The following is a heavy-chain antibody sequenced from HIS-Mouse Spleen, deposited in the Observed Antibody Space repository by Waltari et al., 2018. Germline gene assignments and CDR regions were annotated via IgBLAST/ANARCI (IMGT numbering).Heavy chain of an antibody. CDR2: ISYDGSNK. Sequence: QVQLVESGGGVVQPGRSLRLSCAASGFTFSSYAMHWVRQAPGKGLERVAVISYDGSNKYYADSVKGRFTISRDNSKNTLYLQMNSLRAEDTAVYYCAREYSSSWYYYYGMDVWGQGTTVTVSS. J-gene: IGHJ6*02. CDR3: AREYSSSWYYYYGMDV. D-gene: IGHD6-13*01. CDR1: GFTFSSYA. V-gene: IGHV3-30-3*01.